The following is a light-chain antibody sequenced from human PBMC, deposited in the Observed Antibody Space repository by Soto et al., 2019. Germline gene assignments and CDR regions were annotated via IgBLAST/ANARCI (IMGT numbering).Light chain of an antibody. J-gene: IGLJ1*01. CDR1: SSDVGGYNY. V-gene: IGLV2-14*01. Sequence: QSALTQPASVSGSLGQSITISCTGTSSDVGGYNYVSWYQQHPGKVPKLIIYEVDNRPSGVSNRFSGSKSANTAYLTISGLQAEDEADYYCSSYSDSDTKVFGTGTKVTVL. CDR2: EVD. CDR3: SSYSDSDTKV.